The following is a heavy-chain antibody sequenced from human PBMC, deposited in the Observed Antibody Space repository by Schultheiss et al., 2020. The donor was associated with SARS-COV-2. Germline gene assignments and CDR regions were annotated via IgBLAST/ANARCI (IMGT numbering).Heavy chain of an antibody. Sequence: GGSLRLSCAASGFTFSNAWMSWVRQAPGKGLEWVSVIYSGGSTYYADSVKGRFTISRDNSKNTLYLQMNSLRAEDTAVYYCARLMDDFWSGPKGWFDPWGQGTLVTVSS. V-gene: IGHV3-66*02. CDR1: GFTFSNAW. CDR2: IYSGGST. CDR3: ARLMDDFWSGPKGWFDP. D-gene: IGHD3-3*01. J-gene: IGHJ5*02.